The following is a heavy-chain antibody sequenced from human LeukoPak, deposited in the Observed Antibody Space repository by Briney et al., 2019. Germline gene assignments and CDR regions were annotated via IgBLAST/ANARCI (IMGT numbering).Heavy chain of an antibody. D-gene: IGHD4-11*01. CDR1: GGTFSSYA. J-gene: IGHJ5*02. V-gene: IGHV1-69*05. Sequence: ASVKVSCKASGGTFSSYAISWVRQAPGQGLEWMGGIIPIFGTANYAQKFQGRVTITTDESTSTAYMELGSLRSEDTAVYYCARRDYSNNWFDPWGQGTLVTVSS. CDR2: IIPIFGTA. CDR3: ARRDYSNNWFDP.